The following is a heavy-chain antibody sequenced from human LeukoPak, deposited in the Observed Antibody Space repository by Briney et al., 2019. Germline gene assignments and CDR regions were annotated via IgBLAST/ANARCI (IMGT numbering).Heavy chain of an antibody. CDR1: GYTFSSFA. V-gene: IGHV7-4-1*02. D-gene: IGHD4-17*01. CDR3: ARDYGDYVLGY. CDR2: INTNTGNP. J-gene: IGHJ4*02. Sequence: ASVKVSCKASGYTFSSFAMNWVRQAPGQGLEWMGWINTNTGNPMYAQGFTGRFVFSLDISVSTAYLQISSLKTEDTAVYYCARDYGDYVLGYWGQGTLVTVSS.